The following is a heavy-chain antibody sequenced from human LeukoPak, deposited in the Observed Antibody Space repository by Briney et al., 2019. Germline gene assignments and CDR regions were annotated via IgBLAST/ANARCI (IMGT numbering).Heavy chain of an antibody. Sequence: PGGSLRLSCAASGFTFSSYAMHWVRQAPGKGLEWVGRIKSKTEGGTAEYAAPVKGRFTISRDDSKNTLYLHMNRLKTGDTAVYYCTEISYSSESYWGQGTLVTVSS. J-gene: IGHJ4*02. D-gene: IGHD3-22*01. CDR1: GFTFSSYA. CDR3: TEISYSSESY. CDR2: IKSKTEGGTA. V-gene: IGHV3-15*01.